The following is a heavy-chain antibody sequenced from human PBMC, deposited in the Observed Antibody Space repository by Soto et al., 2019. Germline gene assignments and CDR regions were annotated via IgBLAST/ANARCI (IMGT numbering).Heavy chain of an antibody. Sequence: SETLSLTCAVYGGSFSGYYWSWIRQPPGKGLEWIGEINHSGSTNYNPSLKSRVTISVDTSKNQFSLKLSSVTAADTAVYYCARPASRRITMVRGVTPFDYWGQGTLVTVSS. CDR3: ARPASRRITMVRGVTPFDY. D-gene: IGHD3-10*01. J-gene: IGHJ4*02. V-gene: IGHV4-34*01. CDR1: GGSFSGYY. CDR2: INHSGST.